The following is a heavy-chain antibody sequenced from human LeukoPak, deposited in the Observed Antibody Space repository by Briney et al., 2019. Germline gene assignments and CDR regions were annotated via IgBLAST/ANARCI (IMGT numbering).Heavy chain of an antibody. CDR1: GYTFSDYY. V-gene: IGHV1-2*02. CDR2: INPKSGDT. CDR3: ARDKASGPGSYYTLGV. Sequence: GASVKVSCKASGYTFSDYYMHCVRQAPGQGLEWMGWINPKSGDTNYAQNFQGRVTMTRDTSIRTAYMEMSSLRYDDTAVYFCARDKASGPGSYYTLGVWGQGTTVTVSS. J-gene: IGHJ6*02. D-gene: IGHD3-10*01.